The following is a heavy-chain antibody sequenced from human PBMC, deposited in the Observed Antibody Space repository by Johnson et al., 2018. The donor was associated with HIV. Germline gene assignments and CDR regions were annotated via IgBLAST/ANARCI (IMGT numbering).Heavy chain of an antibody. CDR1: GFSFSGYG. Sequence: QVLLVESGGGVVQPGGSLRLSCVASGFSFSGYGMHWVRQAPGKGLEWVAFIRFDGTIKYDADSVKGRFTISRDNAKNSLYLQMNSLRAEDTAVYYCARARQGAVVKWGPGKMDAFDIWGQGTMVTVSS. CDR2: IRFDGTIK. V-gene: IGHV3-30*02. J-gene: IGHJ3*02. CDR3: ARARQGAVVKWGPGKMDAFDI. D-gene: IGHD4-23*01.